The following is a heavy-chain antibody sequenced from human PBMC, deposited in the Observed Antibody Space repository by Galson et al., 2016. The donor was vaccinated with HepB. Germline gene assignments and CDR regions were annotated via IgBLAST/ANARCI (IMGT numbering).Heavy chain of an antibody. CDR3: ATFPAFTDGVGY. Sequence: SLRLSCAASGFTFTAYNMHWVRQAPGTGLEWVSSIWSSGSYKYYADSVKGRFTISRDNAQNSVHLQMDSLRVEDTALYYCATFPAFTDGVGYWGQGTPGNMSS. CDR2: IWSSGSYK. J-gene: IGHJ4*02. D-gene: IGHD5-24*01. V-gene: IGHV3-21*04. CDR1: GFTFTAYN.